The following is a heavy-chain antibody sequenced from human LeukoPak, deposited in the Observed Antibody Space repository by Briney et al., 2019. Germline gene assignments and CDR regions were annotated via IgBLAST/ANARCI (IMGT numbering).Heavy chain of an antibody. CDR3: AKDNSVGDIAWWFDP. CDR1: GYTFINNW. Sequence: ASVKVSCKASGYTFINNWMHWVRQAPGQGLEWIGLINPTGTGTLYAQKFQGRVTMTRDMSTSTDYMELSSLRSEDTAVYYCAKDNSVGDIAWWFDPWGQGTLVTVSS. J-gene: IGHJ5*02. D-gene: IGHD3-10*01. V-gene: IGHV1-46*01. CDR2: INPTGTGT.